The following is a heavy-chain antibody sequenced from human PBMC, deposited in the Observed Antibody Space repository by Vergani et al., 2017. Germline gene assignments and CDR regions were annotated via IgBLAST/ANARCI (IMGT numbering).Heavy chain of an antibody. Sequence: QLQLQESGPGLVKPSETLSLSCRVSGDSISRSHYYWGFIRQPPGKGLEWIGYISSSGSPYYNPTLKSRLAFSVDTSKNLFSLRLKSVTATDTGMYYCAIPVGPSAIADGYHVWGQGTMVTVS. CDR1: GDSISRSHYY. CDR3: AIPVGPSAIADGYHV. V-gene: IGHV4-39*02. CDR2: ISSSGSP. D-gene: IGHD3-10*01. J-gene: IGHJ3*01.